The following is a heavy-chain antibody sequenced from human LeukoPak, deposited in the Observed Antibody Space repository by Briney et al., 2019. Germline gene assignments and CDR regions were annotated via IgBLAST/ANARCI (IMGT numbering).Heavy chain of an antibody. J-gene: IGHJ6*02. D-gene: IGHD6-19*01. CDR1: GFTFDDYT. CDR3: AKGMGNSGWYGRGYYYYGMDV. Sequence: GGSLRLSCAASGFTFDDYTMHWVRQAPGKGLEWVSLISWDGGSTYYAGSVKGRFTISRDNSKNSLYLQMNSLRTEDTALYYCAKGMGNSGWYGRGYYYYGMDVWGQGTTVTVSS. V-gene: IGHV3-43*01. CDR2: ISWDGGST.